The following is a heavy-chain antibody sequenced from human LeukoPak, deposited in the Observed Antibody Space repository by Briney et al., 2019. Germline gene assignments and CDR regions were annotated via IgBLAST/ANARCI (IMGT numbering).Heavy chain of an antibody. Sequence: GGSLRLSCAASGFTFSSYSMTWVRQAPGKGLEWVSSISSSSSYIYYADSVKGRFTISRDSAKNSLYLQMNSLRAEDTAVYYCARDLAYSGYDLEASDYWGQGTLVTVSS. V-gene: IGHV3-21*01. CDR3: ARDLAYSGYDLEASDY. J-gene: IGHJ4*02. CDR1: GFTFSSYS. CDR2: ISSSSSYI. D-gene: IGHD5-12*01.